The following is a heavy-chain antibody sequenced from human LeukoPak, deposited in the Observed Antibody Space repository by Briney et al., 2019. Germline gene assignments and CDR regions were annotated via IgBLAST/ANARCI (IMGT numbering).Heavy chain of an antibody. D-gene: IGHD3-22*01. CDR3: ARDHHRRLYDSQARDTFDI. CDR2: ISSSSSTL. CDR1: GFAFSSYS. V-gene: IGHV3-48*01. Sequence: GSLRLSCAASGFAFSSYSMNWVRQAPGKGLEWVSYISSSSSTLYYADSVKGRFSISRDNAKNSLYLQMNSLRAEDTAVYYCARDHHRRLYDSQARDTFDIWGQGTLVTVSS. J-gene: IGHJ3*02.